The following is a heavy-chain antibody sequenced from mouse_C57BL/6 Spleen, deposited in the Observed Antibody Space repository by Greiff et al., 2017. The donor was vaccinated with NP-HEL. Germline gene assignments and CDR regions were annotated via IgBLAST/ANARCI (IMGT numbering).Heavy chain of an antibody. CDR2: IYPGDGDT. CDR3: ASHYYGSLDY. V-gene: IGHV1-80*01. Sequence: QVQLKESGAELVKPGASVKISCKASGYAFSSYWMNWVKQRPGKGLEWIGQIYPGDGDTNYNGKFKGKATLTADKSSSTAYMQLSSLTSEDSAVYFCASHYYGSLDYWGQGTTLTVSS. J-gene: IGHJ2*01. CDR1: GYAFSSYW. D-gene: IGHD1-1*01.